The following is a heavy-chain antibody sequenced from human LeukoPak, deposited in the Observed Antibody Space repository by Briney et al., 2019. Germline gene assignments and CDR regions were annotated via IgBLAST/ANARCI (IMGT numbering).Heavy chain of an antibody. J-gene: IGHJ4*02. CDR1: GFTFSNAW. V-gene: IGHV3-15*01. CDR2: IKSKTDDGTT. Sequence: GGSLRLSCAASGFTFSNAWMRWVRQAPGKGLEWVGRIKSKTDDGTTDYAAPVKGRFTISRDDSKNTLYLQMNSLKTEDTAVYYCTTEVDIVGATDDYWGQGTLVTVSS. CDR3: TTEVDIVGATDDY. D-gene: IGHD1-26*01.